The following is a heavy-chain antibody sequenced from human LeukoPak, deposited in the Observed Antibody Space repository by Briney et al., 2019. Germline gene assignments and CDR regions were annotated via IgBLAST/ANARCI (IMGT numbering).Heavy chain of an antibody. CDR1: GGSISSYY. J-gene: IGHJ5*02. Sequence: PSETLSLTCTVSGGSISSYYWSWIRQPPGKGLEWIGYIYYSGSTNYNPSLKSRVTISVDTSKNQFSPKLSSVTAADTAVYYCARHIVVVPAAMGWFDPWGQGTLVTVSS. V-gene: IGHV4-59*08. CDR2: IYYSGST. CDR3: ARHIVVVPAAMGWFDP. D-gene: IGHD2-2*01.